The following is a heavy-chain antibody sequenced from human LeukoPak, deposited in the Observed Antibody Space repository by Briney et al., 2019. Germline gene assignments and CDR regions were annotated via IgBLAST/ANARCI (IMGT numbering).Heavy chain of an antibody. V-gene: IGHV3-23*01. J-gene: IGHJ4*02. CDR1: GLTFSSYA. CDR3: AKSFGYSRSWFDY. Sequence: GGSLRLSCAASGLTFSSYAMSWVRQAPGKGLEWVSGISGNGGGTYCADSVKGRFTISRDNSKNTLYLQMNSLRAEDTAVYYCAKSFGYSRSWFDYWGQGTLVTVSS. CDR2: ISGNGGGT. D-gene: IGHD6-13*01.